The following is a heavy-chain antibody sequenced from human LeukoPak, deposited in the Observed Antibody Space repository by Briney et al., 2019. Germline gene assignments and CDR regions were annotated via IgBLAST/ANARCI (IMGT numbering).Heavy chain of an antibody. CDR3: ARVGAPGPVYFDY. V-gene: IGHV3-64*01. Sequence: SGGSLRLSCAASGFTFSSYAMHWVRQAPGKGLEYVSAISSNGGSTYHANSVKGRFTISRDNSKNTLYLQMGSLRAEDMAVYYCARVGAPGPVYFDYWGQGTLVTVSS. J-gene: IGHJ4*02. CDR2: ISSNGGST. CDR1: GFTFSSYA. D-gene: IGHD1-26*01.